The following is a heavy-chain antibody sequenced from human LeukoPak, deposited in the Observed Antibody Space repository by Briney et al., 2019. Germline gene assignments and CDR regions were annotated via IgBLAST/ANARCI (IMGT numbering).Heavy chain of an antibody. CDR3: ARRRYYDGSGYLE. D-gene: IGHD3-22*01. CDR1: GYSISSGYY. V-gene: IGHV4-38-2*02. CDR2: IYHSGST. J-gene: IGHJ1*01. Sequence: SETLSLTCTVSGYSISSGYYWGWIRQPPGKGLEWIGSIYHSGSTYYNPSLKSRVTISVDTSKNQFSLKLSSVTAADTAVYYCARRRYYDGSGYLEWGQGTLLSVSS.